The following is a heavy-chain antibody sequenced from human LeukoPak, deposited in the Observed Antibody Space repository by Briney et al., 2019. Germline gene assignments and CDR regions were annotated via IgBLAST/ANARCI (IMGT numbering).Heavy chain of an antibody. CDR2: IYPSGSA. D-gene: IGHD5-24*01. J-gene: IGHJ2*01. Sequence: PSETLSLTCDVSGDSISSYYWSWIRQPAGKGLEWLGRIYPSGSANYNPSLKSRGTMSVDTSKNQFSLRLSSATAADTAVYFCARDYNNWYFDLWGRGTLVTVSS. CDR1: GDSISSYY. V-gene: IGHV4-4*07. CDR3: ARDYNNWYFDL.